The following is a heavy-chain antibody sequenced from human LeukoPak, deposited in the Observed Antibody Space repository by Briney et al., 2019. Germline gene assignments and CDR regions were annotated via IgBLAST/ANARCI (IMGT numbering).Heavy chain of an antibody. V-gene: IGHV4-34*01. Sequence: SETLSLTCTVSGGSISSYYWGWIRQPPGKGLEWIGEINHSGSTNYNPSLKSRVTISVDTSKNQFSLKLSSVTAADTAVYYCARRRGTVVDYWGQGTLVTVSS. CDR2: INHSGST. CDR3: ARRRGTVVDY. CDR1: GGSISSYY. J-gene: IGHJ4*02. D-gene: IGHD1-26*01.